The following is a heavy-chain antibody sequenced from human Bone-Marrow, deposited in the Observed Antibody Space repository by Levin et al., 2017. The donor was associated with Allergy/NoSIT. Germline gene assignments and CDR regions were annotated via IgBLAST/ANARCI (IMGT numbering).Heavy chain of an antibody. V-gene: IGHV1-69*06. J-gene: IGHJ4*02. D-gene: IGHD2-15*01. Sequence: GGSLRLSCKASGGTFSSSPLSWVRQAPGRGLEWMGGIIPLLGTPTFPQKFQDRLTITADKSATTVYMDLTSLTSEDTAVYYCVKELGGPFDYWGQGTLVTVSS. CDR3: VKELGGPFDY. CDR2: IIPLLGTP. CDR1: GGTFSSSP.